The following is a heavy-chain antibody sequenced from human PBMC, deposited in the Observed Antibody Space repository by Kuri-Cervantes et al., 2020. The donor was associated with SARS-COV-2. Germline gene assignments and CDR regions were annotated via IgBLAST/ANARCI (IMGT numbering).Heavy chain of an antibody. J-gene: IGHJ4*02. CDR2: ISYDGSNK. CDR1: GFTFSSYA. V-gene: IGHV3-30-3*01. CDR3: ASEILDY. Sequence: GGSLRLSCAASGFTFSSYAMHWVRQAPGKGLEWVAVISYDGSNKYYADSVKGRFTISRDNAKNSLYLQMNSLRAEDTAVYYCASEILDYWGQGTLVTVSS.